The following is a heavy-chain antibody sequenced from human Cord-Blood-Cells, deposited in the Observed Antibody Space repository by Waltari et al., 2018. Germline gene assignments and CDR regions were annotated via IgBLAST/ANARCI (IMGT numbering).Heavy chain of an antibody. D-gene: IGHD2-15*01. Sequence: QLQLQESGPGLVKPSETLSLTCTVSGGSISSSRYYWGWIRQPPGKGLEWIGSIYYSGSTYYNPSLKSRVTISVDTSKNQFSLKLSSVTAADTAVYYCARGDEFSEQYGGFDYWGQGTLVTVSS. V-gene: IGHV4-39*07. CDR1: GGSISSSRYY. CDR3: ARGDEFSEQYGGFDY. J-gene: IGHJ4*02. CDR2: IYYSGST.